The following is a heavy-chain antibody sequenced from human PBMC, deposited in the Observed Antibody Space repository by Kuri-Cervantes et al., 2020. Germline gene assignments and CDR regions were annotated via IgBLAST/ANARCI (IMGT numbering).Heavy chain of an antibody. J-gene: IGHJ4*02. CDR1: GLTFDDYA. V-gene: IGHV3-9*01. D-gene: IGHD3-3*01. Sequence: GGSLRLSCAASGLTFDDYAMHWVRQAPGKGLEWVLGISWNSGSIGYADSVKGRFTISRDNAKNSLYLQMNSLRAEDTALYYCAKDMRGLTIFGVGPFDYRGQGTLVTVSS. CDR3: AKDMRGLTIFGVGPFDY. CDR2: ISWNSGSI.